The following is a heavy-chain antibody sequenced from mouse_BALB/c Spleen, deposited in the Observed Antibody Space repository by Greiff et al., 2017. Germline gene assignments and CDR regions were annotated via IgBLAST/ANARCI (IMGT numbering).Heavy chain of an antibody. CDR2: IWAGGST. D-gene: IGHD2-4*01. J-gene: IGHJ4*01. CDR3: ARAYDYDGGYYAMDY. CDR1: GFSLTSYG. Sequence: QVQLKESGPGLVAPSQSLSITCTVSGFSLTSYGVHWVRQPPGKGLEWLGVIWAGGSTNYNSALMSRLSISKDNSKSQVFLKMNSLQTDDTAMYYCARAYDYDGGYYAMDYWGQGTSVTVSS. V-gene: IGHV2-9*02.